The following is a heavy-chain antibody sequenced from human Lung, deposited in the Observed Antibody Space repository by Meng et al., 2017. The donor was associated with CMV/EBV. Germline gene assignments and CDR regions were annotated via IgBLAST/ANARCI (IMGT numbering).Heavy chain of an antibody. Sequence: SETLSLXCAVYGGSLSGSYWGWIRQTPEKGLEWIGEINHSGSTTYNPSLKSRVTISIDTSKNQFSLKLSSVTAADTAVYYCARAVNDDFWSEYYRSDRIDYWGQGTLVTVSS. V-gene: IGHV4-34*01. CDR1: GGSLSGSY. J-gene: IGHJ4*02. D-gene: IGHD3-3*01. CDR2: INHSGST. CDR3: ARAVNDDFWSEYYRSDRIDY.